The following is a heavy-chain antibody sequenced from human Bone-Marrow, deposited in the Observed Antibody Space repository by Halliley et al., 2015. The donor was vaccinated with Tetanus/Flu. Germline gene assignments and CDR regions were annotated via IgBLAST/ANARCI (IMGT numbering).Heavy chain of an antibody. V-gene: IGHV5-51*01. CDR3: AALIAAFQLTDY. J-gene: IGHJ4*02. CDR2: IYPGASDT. CDR1: GYSFTTYW. D-gene: IGHD6-13*01. Sequence: MQLVQSGAEVKKPGESLKISCKASGYSFTTYWIGWVRQEPGKGLELMGIIYPGASDTRYSPSFQGQVIISADTSVSTAYQQWTSRKATDTTMYCSAALIAAFQLTDYWGQGTLVTISS.